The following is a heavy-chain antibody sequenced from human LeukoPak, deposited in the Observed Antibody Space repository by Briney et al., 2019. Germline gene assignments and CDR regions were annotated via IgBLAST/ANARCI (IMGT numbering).Heavy chain of an antibody. D-gene: IGHD4-17*01. Sequence: GGSLRLSCAASGFTFSSYAMSWVRQAPGKGLEWVSAISGSGGSTYYADSVKGRFTTSRDNSKNTLYLQMNSLRAEDTAVYYCAKDSSGGDYEYFQHWGQGTLVTVSS. J-gene: IGHJ1*01. CDR2: ISGSGGST. CDR3: AKDSSGGDYEYFQH. CDR1: GFTFSSYA. V-gene: IGHV3-23*01.